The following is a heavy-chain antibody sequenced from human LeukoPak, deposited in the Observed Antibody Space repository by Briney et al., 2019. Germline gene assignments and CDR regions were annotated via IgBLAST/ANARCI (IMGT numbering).Heavy chain of an antibody. CDR1: GSTLTELS. CDR3: ARGSSDLGTLYWYFDL. V-gene: IGHV1-24*01. J-gene: IGHJ2*01. D-gene: IGHD3-10*01. CDR2: FDPEDGEA. Sequence: ASVKVSCKVSGSTLTELSMHWVRQAPGEGLEWMGGFDPEDGEAIYAQKFQGRVTMTEDTSTDTVYMELSSLRSEDTAVYYCARGSSDLGTLYWYFDLWGRGTLVTVSS.